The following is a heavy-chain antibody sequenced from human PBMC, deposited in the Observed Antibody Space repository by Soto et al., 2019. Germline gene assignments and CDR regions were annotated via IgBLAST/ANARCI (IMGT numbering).Heavy chain of an antibody. CDR2: IYYSGST. D-gene: IGHD2-2*01. CDR3: ARDHGKTYCSSTSCYQNWFDP. J-gene: IGHJ5*02. CDR1: GGSISSYY. V-gene: IGHV4-59*01. Sequence: ETLSLTCTVSGGSISSYYWSWIRQPPGKGLEWIGYIYYSGSTNYNPSLKSRVTISVDTSKNQFSLKLSSVTAADTAVYYCARDHGKTYCSSTSCYQNWFDPWGQGTLVTVSS.